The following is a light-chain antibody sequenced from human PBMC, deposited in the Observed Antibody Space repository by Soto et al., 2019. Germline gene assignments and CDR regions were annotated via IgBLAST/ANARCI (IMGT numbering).Light chain of an antibody. CDR1: SSDVGSYNV. J-gene: IGLJ2*01. CDR3: CSYADSSTSL. V-gene: IGLV2-23*01. Sequence: QSALTQPASVSGSPGQSITFSCTGTSSDVGSYNVVSWYQQHPGKAPKLMIYEGTKRPSGVSNRFSGSKSGNTASLTISGLQAEDEADYYCCSYADSSTSLFGGGTKLTVL. CDR2: EGT.